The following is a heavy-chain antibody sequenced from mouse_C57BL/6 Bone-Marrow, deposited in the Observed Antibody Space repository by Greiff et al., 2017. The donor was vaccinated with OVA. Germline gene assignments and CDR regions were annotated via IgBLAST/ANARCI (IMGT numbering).Heavy chain of an antibody. J-gene: IGHJ1*03. CDR1: GYTFTSYG. CDR3: ARYYYYGSSWYFDV. V-gene: IGHV1-81*01. CDR2: IYPRSGNT. Sequence: VQLQESGAELARPGASVKLSCKASGYTFTSYGISWVKQRTGQGLEWIGEIYPRSGNTYYNEKFKGKATLTADKSSSTAYMELRSLTSEDSAVYFCARYYYYGSSWYFDVWGTGTTVTVSS. D-gene: IGHD1-1*01.